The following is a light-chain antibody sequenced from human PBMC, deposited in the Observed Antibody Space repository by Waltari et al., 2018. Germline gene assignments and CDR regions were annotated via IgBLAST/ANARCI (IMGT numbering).Light chain of an antibody. CDR2: DVS. Sequence: QSALPQPASVSGSPGQWITSTCTGTHSDVGTYNYVSWYQQHPGKAPKLMIYDVSKRPSGVSDRFSGSKSGNTASLTISGLQAEDEADYYCSSYTSSSTLVFGGGTKVTVL. CDR1: HSDVGTYNY. V-gene: IGLV2-14*01. J-gene: IGLJ3*02. CDR3: SSYTSSSTLV.